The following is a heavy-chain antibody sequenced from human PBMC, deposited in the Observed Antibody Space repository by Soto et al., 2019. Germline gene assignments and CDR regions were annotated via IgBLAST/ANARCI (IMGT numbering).Heavy chain of an antibody. CDR1: GYIFTNYD. Sequence: GASVKVSCKASGYIFTNYDINWVRQATGQGLEYLGWINPNSGNTGYVQKFRGRVSMTTDTSISTAYLELTNLTYEDTAVYYCEVTTGFWGQGTMVTVSS. J-gene: IGHJ4*02. CDR2: INPNSGNT. V-gene: IGHV1-8*01. D-gene: IGHD1-1*01. CDR3: EVTTGF.